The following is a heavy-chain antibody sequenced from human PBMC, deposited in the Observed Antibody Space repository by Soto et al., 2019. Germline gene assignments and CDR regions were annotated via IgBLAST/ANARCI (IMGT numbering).Heavy chain of an antibody. D-gene: IGHD3-10*01. V-gene: IGHV3-21*01. CDR1: GFTFSSYS. Sequence: GGSLRLSCAASGFTFSSYSMNWVRQAPGKGLEWVSSISSSSSYIYYADSVKGRFTISRDNAKNSLYLQMNSLRAEDTAVYYCARDNNSGSYYPHYYYYGMDVWGQGTTVTVSS. CDR3: ARDNNSGSYYPHYYYYGMDV. J-gene: IGHJ6*02. CDR2: ISSSSSYI.